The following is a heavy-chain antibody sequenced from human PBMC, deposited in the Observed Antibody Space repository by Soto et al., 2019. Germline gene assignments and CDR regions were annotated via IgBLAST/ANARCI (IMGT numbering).Heavy chain of an antibody. CDR3: AKDTGELLHIFDY. D-gene: IGHD1-26*01. J-gene: IGHJ4*02. CDR1: GFTFSSYA. Sequence: LRLSCAASGFTFSSYAMSWVRQAPGKGLEWVSAISGSGGSTYYADSVEGRFTISRDNSKNTLYLQMNSLRAEDTAVYYCAKDTGELLHIFDYWGQGTLVTVSS. V-gene: IGHV3-23*01. CDR2: ISGSGGST.